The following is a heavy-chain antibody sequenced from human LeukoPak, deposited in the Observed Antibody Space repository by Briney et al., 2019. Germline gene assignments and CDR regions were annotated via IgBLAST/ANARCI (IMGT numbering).Heavy chain of an antibody. CDR2: INPNSGGT. D-gene: IGHD6-13*01. CDR1: GYTFTGYY. V-gene: IGHV1-2*02. Sequence: ASVKVSCKASGYTFTGYYMHWVRQAPGQGLEWMGWINPNSGGTNYAQKFQGRVTMTRDTSISTAYMELSRLRSDDTAVYYCARDPRGRPYSSSGASWFDPWGQGTLVTVSS. J-gene: IGHJ5*02. CDR3: ARDPRGRPYSSSGASWFDP.